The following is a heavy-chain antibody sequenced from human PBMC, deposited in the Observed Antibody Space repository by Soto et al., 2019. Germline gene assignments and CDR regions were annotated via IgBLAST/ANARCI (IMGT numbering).Heavy chain of an antibody. CDR3: IRGGSPYYYDY. J-gene: IGHJ4*02. V-gene: IGHV3-73*01. Sequence: EVQLVESGGGLVQPGGSLKLSCAASGFIFSGSAVHWVRQASGKGLEWVGRILSKAGNYATAYPASMKGRFTISRDDSEITAFLQMNSLKTEDTAVYYCIRGGSPYYYDYRGQGTLVAVSS. CDR1: GFIFSGSA. CDR2: ILSKAGNYAT.